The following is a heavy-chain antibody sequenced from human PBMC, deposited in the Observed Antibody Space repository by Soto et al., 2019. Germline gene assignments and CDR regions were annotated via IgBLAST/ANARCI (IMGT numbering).Heavy chain of an antibody. D-gene: IGHD3-10*01. CDR3: ARGPTPWGGVRGVYYYYYGMDV. CDR1: GDSVSSNSAA. J-gene: IGHJ6*02. CDR2: TYYRSKWYN. V-gene: IGHV6-1*01. Sequence: KQSQTLSLTCAISGDSVSSNSAAWNWIRQSPSRGLEWLGRTYYRSKWYNDYAVSVKSRITINPDTSKNQFSLQLNSVTPEDTAVYYCARGPTPWGGVRGVYYYYYGMDVWGQGTTVTVSS.